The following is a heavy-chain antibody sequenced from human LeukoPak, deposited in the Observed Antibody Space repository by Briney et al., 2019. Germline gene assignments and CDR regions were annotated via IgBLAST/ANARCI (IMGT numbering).Heavy chain of an antibody. V-gene: IGHV4-30-4*08. CDR2: IYYSGST. J-gene: IGHJ4*02. Sequence: TSQTLSLTCTVSGGSISSGDYYWSWIRQPPGKGLEWIRYIYYSGSTYYNPSLKSRVTISVDTSKNQFSLKLSSVTAADTAVYYCAREDFGVANYFDYWGQGTLVTVSS. CDR1: GGSISSGDYY. D-gene: IGHD3-3*01. CDR3: AREDFGVANYFDY.